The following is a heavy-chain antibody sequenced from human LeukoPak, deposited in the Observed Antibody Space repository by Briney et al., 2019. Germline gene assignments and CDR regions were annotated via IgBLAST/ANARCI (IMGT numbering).Heavy chain of an antibody. CDR3: AKDISPRRYYDWPTSDFDF. V-gene: IGHV3-9*01. D-gene: IGHD3-9*01. CDR2: INWNGGFI. J-gene: IGHJ4*02. Sequence: GGSLRLSCATSAFIFNNAWMSWVRQAPGKGLEWVSGINWNGGFITYADSVKGRFTISRDSAKNSLYLEMNSLRGEDTAFYYCAKDISPRRYYDWPTSDFDFWGQGTLVTVSS. CDR1: AFIFNNAW.